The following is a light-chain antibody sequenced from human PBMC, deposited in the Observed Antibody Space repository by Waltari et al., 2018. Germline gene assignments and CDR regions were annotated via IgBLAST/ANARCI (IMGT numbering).Light chain of an antibody. V-gene: IGKV4-1*01. J-gene: IGKJ2*01. CDR1: QSVLYSANTKNY. CDR3: QQYYTTPYT. Sequence: DIVMTQSPDSPAMSLGERATINCKSSQSVLYSANTKNYLAWYQQKPGQPPNLLIYWASTRESGVPDRFSGSGSGTDFTLTISSLQAEDVAVYYCQQYYTTPYTFGQGTKLEIK. CDR2: WAS.